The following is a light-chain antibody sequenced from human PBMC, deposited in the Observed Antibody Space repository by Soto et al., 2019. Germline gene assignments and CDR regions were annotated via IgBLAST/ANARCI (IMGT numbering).Light chain of an antibody. V-gene: IGLV2-14*01. J-gene: IGLJ2*01. CDR3: SSYTTSTTVE. CDR1: ISDIGAHDL. CDR2: GVT. Sequence: QPVLTQPASVSGSPGQWITISCTGTISDIGAHDLVSWYQHHPGKAPRLMIYGVTNRPSGVSRRFSGSKSGNTASLTISGLQAEDEADYYCSSYTTSTTVEFGGGTKLTVL.